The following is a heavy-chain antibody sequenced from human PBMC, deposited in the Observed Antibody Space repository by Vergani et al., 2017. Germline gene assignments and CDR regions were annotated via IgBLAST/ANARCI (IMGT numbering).Heavy chain of an antibody. V-gene: IGHV3-23*01. CDR3: VKDAGSNDNVFDS. Sequence: EVQLLVSGGSLKQPGGSVRLSYAASGFTFSTYAMHWVRLAPGKGLEWVSALTGGGGSTFYADSFKGRFIISRDNSRDTLYLQMNRLRPEDTATYYCVKDAGSNDNVFDSWGQGTLVTVSS. CDR1: GFTFSTYA. D-gene: IGHD1-26*01. CDR2: LTGGGGST. J-gene: IGHJ4*02.